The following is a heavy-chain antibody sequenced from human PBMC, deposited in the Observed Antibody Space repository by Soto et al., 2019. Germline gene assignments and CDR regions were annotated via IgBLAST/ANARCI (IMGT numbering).Heavy chain of an antibody. Sequence: SETLSLTCTVSGGSISSSSYYWGWIRQPPGKGLEWIGGIYYSGSTYYNPSLKSRVTISVDTSKNQFSLKLSSVTAADTAVYYCARHNFYVPWLDYWGQGTLVTVS. D-gene: IGHD3-16*01. J-gene: IGHJ4*02. CDR3: ARHNFYVPWLDY. CDR1: GGSISSSSYY. V-gene: IGHV4-39*01. CDR2: IYYSGST.